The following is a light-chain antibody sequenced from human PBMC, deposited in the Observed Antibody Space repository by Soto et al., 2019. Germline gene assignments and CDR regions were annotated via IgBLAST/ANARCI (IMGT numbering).Light chain of an antibody. Sequence: AIRFTQSPSSLSASTGDRVTITCRASQGISSYLAWYQQKPGKAPKLLIYAASTLQSGVPSRFSGSGSGTDFTLTISCLQSEDFAPYYCQQYYSYPYTFGPGTKVDIK. CDR2: AAS. V-gene: IGKV1-8*01. CDR1: QGISSY. CDR3: QQYYSYPYT. J-gene: IGKJ3*01.